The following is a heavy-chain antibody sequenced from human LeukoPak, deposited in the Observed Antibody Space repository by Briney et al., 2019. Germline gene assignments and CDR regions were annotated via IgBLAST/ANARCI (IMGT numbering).Heavy chain of an antibody. D-gene: IGHD6-19*01. CDR1: GGSISGYY. Sequence: SETLSLTCTVSGGSISGYYWSWIRQPPGKGLEWIGYIYYSGSTNYNPSLKSRVTISVDTSKNQFSLKLSSVTAADTAVYYCARHEPVAGPIGPYDYWGQGTLVTVSS. CDR3: ARHEPVAGPIGPYDY. J-gene: IGHJ4*02. CDR2: IYYSGST. V-gene: IGHV4-59*08.